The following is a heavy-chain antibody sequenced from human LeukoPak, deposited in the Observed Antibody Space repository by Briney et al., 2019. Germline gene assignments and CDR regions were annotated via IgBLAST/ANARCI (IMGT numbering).Heavy chain of an antibody. J-gene: IGHJ4*02. D-gene: IGHD3-22*01. Sequence: AGGSLRLSCAASGFAFSSHAMTWVRQAPGKGLEWVSAISISGDRTYYAHSVKGRFTISRDNSKNTLYVQVNSLGTEDTAAYYCAKGSYYDSSGSFYFDYWGQGTLVTVSS. CDR3: AKGSYYDSSGSFYFDY. V-gene: IGHV3-23*01. CDR1: GFAFSSHA. CDR2: ISISGDRT.